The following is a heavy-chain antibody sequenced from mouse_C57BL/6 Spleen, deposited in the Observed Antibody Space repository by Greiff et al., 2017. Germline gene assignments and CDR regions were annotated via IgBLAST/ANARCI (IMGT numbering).Heavy chain of an antibody. CDR3: AGQGDYGSSLFDY. V-gene: IGHV1-22*01. CDR1: GYTFTDYN. J-gene: IGHJ2*01. D-gene: IGHD1-1*01. CDR2: INPNNGGT. Sequence: VQLQQSGPELVKPGASVKMSCKASGYTFTDYNMHWVKQSHGKSLEWIGYINPNNGGTSYNQKFKGKATLTVNKSSSTAYMELRSLTSEDSAVYYCAGQGDYGSSLFDYWGQGTTLTVSS.